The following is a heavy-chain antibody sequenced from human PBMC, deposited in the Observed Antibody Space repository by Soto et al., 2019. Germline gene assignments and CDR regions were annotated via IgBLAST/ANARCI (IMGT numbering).Heavy chain of an antibody. V-gene: IGHV1-69*02. CDR2: IIPILGIA. D-gene: IGHD1-1*01. Sequence: QVQLVQSGAEVKKPGSSVKVSCKASGGTFSSYTISWVRQAPGQGLEWMGRIIPILGIANYAQKFQGRVTITADKTTSTAYMELSSLRSEDTAVYCCASKQLESNWFDPWGQGTLVTVSS. J-gene: IGHJ5*02. CDR1: GGTFSSYT. CDR3: ASKQLESNWFDP.